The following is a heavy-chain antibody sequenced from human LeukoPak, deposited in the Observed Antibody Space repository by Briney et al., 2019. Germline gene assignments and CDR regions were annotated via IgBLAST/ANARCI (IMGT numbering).Heavy chain of an antibody. D-gene: IGHD5-12*01. CDR1: KFTFSSYV. J-gene: IGHJ4*02. CDR2: INWNSDSI. CDR3: AINGGGDSGYGNFDY. Sequence: GGSLRLSCGASKFTFSSYVMNWVRQVPGKGLEWVSGINWNSDSIGYADSVKGRFTTSRDNAKNSLYLQMNSLRAEDTAFYYCAINGGGDSGYGNFDYWGQGTLVTVSS. V-gene: IGHV3-9*01.